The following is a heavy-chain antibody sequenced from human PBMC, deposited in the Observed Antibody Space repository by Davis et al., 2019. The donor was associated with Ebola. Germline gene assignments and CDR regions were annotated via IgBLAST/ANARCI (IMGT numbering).Heavy chain of an antibody. D-gene: IGHD1-26*01. V-gene: IGHV1-18*01. J-gene: IGHJ4*02. CDR2: ISAYNGNT. Sequence: ASVKVSCKASGFTFTSSAVQWVRQAPGQGLEWMGWISAYNGNTNYAQKLQGRVTMTTDTSTSTAYMELRSLRSDDTAVYYCARGGAGSYSDYWGQGTLVTVSS. CDR3: ARGGAGSYSDY. CDR1: GFTFTSSA.